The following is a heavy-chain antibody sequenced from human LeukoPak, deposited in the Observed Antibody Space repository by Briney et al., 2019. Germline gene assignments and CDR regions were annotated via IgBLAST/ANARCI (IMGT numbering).Heavy chain of an antibody. J-gene: IGHJ6*03. CDR1: GYTFTSYG. Sequence: ASVKVSCKASGYTFTSYGISWVRQAPGQGLEWMGWISAYNGNTNYAQKLQGRVTMTTDTSTSTAYMELRSLRSDDTAVYYCAKIWDGGSTSCYYYYYMDVWGKGTTVTVSS. CDR2: ISAYNGNT. CDR3: AKIWDGGSTSCYYYYYMDV. D-gene: IGHD2-2*01. V-gene: IGHV1-18*01.